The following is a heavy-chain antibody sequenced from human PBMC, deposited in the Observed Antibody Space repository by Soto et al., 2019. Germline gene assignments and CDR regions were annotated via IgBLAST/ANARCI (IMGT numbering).Heavy chain of an antibody. J-gene: IGHJ3*02. V-gene: IGHV3-23*01. Sequence: GGSLRLSCAASGFTFSSYAMSWVRQAPGKGLEWVSAISGSGGSTYYADSVKGRFTISRENAKNSLYLQMNSLRAGDTAVYYCARANPVYGDYRSVFSAFDIWGQGTMVTVSS. D-gene: IGHD4-17*01. CDR2: ISGSGGST. CDR3: ARANPVYGDYRSVFSAFDI. CDR1: GFTFSSYA.